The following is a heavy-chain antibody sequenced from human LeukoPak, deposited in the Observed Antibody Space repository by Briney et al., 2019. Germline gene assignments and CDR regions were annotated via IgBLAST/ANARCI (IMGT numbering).Heavy chain of an antibody. J-gene: IGHJ4*02. D-gene: IGHD6-13*01. CDR1: GYTFTGYH. V-gene: IGHV1-2*06. CDR3: ARDQGSLTRSWYTGY. Sequence: ASVKVSCKASGYTFTGYHIHWVRQAPGQGLEWLGRINPYSGDTNFAQKFQGRVTMTRDTSITTAYMDLSSLTPDDTAVYFCARDQGSLTRSWYTGYWGQGTQVTVSS. CDR2: INPYSGDT.